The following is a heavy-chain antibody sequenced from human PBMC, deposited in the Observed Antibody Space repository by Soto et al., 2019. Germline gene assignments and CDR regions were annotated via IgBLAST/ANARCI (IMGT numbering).Heavy chain of an antibody. D-gene: IGHD2-2*01. CDR1: GFTFSSYS. V-gene: IGHV3-21*01. CDR2: ISSSSSYI. CDR3: ARVIYCSSTSCYDAFDI. Sequence: GGSLRLSCAASGFTFSSYSMNWVRQAPGKGLEWVSSISSSSSYIYYAASVKGRFTISRDNAKNSLYLQMNSLGAEDTSVYYCARVIYCSSTSCYDAFDILVQGTMVTVSS. J-gene: IGHJ3*02.